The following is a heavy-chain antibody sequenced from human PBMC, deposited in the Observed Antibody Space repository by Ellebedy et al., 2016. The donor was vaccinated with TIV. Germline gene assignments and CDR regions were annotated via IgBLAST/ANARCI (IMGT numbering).Heavy chain of an antibody. Sequence: GESLKISXAASGFTFSDYYMSWIRQAPGKGLEWVSYISSSSSYTNYADSVKGRFTISRDNAKNSLYLQMNSLRAEDTAVYYCARNDDYGADYWGQGTLVTVSS. CDR3: ARNDDYGADY. V-gene: IGHV3-11*06. J-gene: IGHJ4*02. CDR2: ISSSSSYT. D-gene: IGHD4-17*01. CDR1: GFTFSDYY.